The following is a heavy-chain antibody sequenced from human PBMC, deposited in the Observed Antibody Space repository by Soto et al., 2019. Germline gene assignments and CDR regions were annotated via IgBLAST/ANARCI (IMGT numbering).Heavy chain of an antibody. V-gene: IGHV3-9*01. Sequence: EVQLVESGGGLVQPGRSLRLSCAASGFTFDDYAMHWVRQAPGKGLEWVSGISWNSGSIGYADSVKGRFTISRDNAKNSLYLQMNSLRAEDTALYYCAKDKGSGGSVGYYYGMDVWGQGTTVTVSS. CDR2: ISWNSGSI. D-gene: IGHD2-15*01. CDR3: AKDKGSGGSVGYYYGMDV. CDR1: GFTFDDYA. J-gene: IGHJ6*02.